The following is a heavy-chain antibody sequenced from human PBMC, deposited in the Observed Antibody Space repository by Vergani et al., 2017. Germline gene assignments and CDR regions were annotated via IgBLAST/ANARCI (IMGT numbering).Heavy chain of an antibody. CDR1: GITFWKFG. Sequence: EVQLLESGGGLVQPGGSLRLSCEASGITFWKFGMHWVRQGPGKGLEWVAGISWNSGAVDYADSVRGRFTISRDKAKDSLFLEMNSLGFEDTAVYFCTKGSVYYHDSAGHGYDPYTGFDLWGQGTLVTVSS. CDR3: TKGSVYYHDSAGHGYDPYTGFDL. V-gene: IGHV3-9*01. D-gene: IGHD5-12*01. J-gene: IGHJ3*01. CDR2: ISWNSGAV.